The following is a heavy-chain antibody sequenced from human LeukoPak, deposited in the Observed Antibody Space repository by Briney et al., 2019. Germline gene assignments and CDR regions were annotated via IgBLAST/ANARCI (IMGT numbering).Heavy chain of an antibody. CDR1: GFTFSSYA. D-gene: IGHD6-6*01. J-gene: IGHJ4*02. Sequence: PGGSLRLSCAASGFTFSSYAMHWVRQAPGKGLEWVAVISYDGSNKYYADSVKGRFTISRDNSKNTLYLQMNSLRAEDTAVYYCSRDVSYSSSSGVFDYWGQGTLVTVSS. V-gene: IGHV3-30*04. CDR2: ISYDGSNK. CDR3: SRDVSYSSSSGVFDY.